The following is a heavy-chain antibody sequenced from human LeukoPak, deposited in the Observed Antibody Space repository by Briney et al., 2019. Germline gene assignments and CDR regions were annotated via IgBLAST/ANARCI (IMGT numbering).Heavy chain of an antibody. CDR3: ARSYYDFWSGYYGDFDY. J-gene: IGHJ4*02. CDR2: ISGSGGST. V-gene: IGHV3-23*01. Sequence: PGGSLRLSCAASGFTFSSYTMSWVRQAPGKGLEWVSAISGSGGSTYYADSVKGRFTISRDNAKNSLYLQMNSLRAEDTAVYYCARSYYDFWSGYYGDFDYWGQGTLVTVSS. CDR1: GFTFSSYT. D-gene: IGHD3-3*01.